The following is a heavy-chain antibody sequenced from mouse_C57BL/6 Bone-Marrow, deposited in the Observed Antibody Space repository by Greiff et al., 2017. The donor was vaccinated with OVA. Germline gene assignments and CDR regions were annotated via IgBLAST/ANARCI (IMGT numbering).Heavy chain of an antibody. CDR1: GYTFTSYW. D-gene: IGHD2-3*01. V-gene: IGHV1-64*01. CDR2: IHPNSGST. Sequence: QLQQPGAELVKPGASVKLSCKASGYTFTSYWMHWVKQRPGQGLEWIGMIHPNSGSTNYNEKFKSKATLTVDKSSSTAYMQLSSLTSEDSAVYYCARKSYDGYVGDYWGQGTSVTVSS. J-gene: IGHJ4*01. CDR3: ARKSYDGYVGDY.